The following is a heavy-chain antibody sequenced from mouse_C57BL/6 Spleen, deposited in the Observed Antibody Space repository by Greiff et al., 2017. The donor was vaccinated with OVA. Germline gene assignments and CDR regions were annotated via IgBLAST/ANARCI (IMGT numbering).Heavy chain of an antibody. CDR1: GFNIKDDY. Sequence: VQLQQSGAELVRPGASVKLSCTASGFNIKDDYMHWVKQRPEQGLEWIGWIDPENGDTEYASKFQGKATITADTSSNTAYLQLSSLTSEDTAVYYCTTSIYYDYPWFACWGQGTLVTVSA. V-gene: IGHV14-4*01. CDR2: IDPENGDT. J-gene: IGHJ3*01. D-gene: IGHD2-4*01. CDR3: TTSIYYDYPWFAC.